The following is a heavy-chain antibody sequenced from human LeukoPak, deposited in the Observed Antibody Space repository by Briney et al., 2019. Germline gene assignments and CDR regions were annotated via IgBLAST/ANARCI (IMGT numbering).Heavy chain of an antibody. CDR1: GFTFSSYA. CDR3: ARDPAIVVVTATLDY. Sequence: SGGSLRLSCAASGFTFSSYAMHWVRQAPGKGLEWVAVISYDGSNKYYADSVKGRSTISRDNSKNTLYLQMNSLRAEDTAVYYCARDPAIVVVTATLDYWGQGTLVTVSS. CDR2: ISYDGSNK. J-gene: IGHJ4*02. D-gene: IGHD2-21*02. V-gene: IGHV3-30-3*01.